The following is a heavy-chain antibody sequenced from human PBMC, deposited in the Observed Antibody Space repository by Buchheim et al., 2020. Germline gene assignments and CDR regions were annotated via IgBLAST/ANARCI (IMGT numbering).Heavy chain of an antibody. CDR3: AKDGGLVENYYYYYMDV. J-gene: IGHJ6*03. CDR2: ISYDGGNK. V-gene: IGHV3-30*18. D-gene: IGHD3-16*01. Sequence: VQLVESGGGLVQPGGSLRLSCAASGFTFSSYGMHWVRQAPGKGLEWVAVISYDGGNKYYADSVKGRFTISRDNSKNTLYLQMNSLRAEDTAVYYCAKDGGLVENYYYYYMDVWGKGTT. CDR1: GFTFSSYG.